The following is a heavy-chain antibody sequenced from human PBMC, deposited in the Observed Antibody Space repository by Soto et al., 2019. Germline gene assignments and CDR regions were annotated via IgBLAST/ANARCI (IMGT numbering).Heavy chain of an antibody. D-gene: IGHD6-6*01. CDR1: GYTFTSYA. CDR3: ARDRLAGRNWFDP. J-gene: IGHJ5*02. CDR2: INAGNGNT. Sequence: ASVKVSCKASGYTFTSYAMHWVRQAPGQRLEWMGWINAGNGNTKYSQKFQGRVTITRDTSASTAYMELSSLRSEDTAVYYCARDRLAGRNWFDPWGQRTLVTVSS. V-gene: IGHV1-3*01.